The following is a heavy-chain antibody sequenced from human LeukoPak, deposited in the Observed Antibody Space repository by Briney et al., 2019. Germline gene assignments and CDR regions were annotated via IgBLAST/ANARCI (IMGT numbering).Heavy chain of an antibody. V-gene: IGHV3-23*01. Sequence: GGSLRLSCAASGFTFSSYAMSWVRQAPGKGLEWVSDISGSGGSIYYADSVEGRFTISRDNTKNTLYLQMNSLRAEDTAVYYCAKGPNRVITSIYFDYWGQGTLVTVSS. D-gene: IGHD3-22*01. CDR1: GFTFSSYA. CDR3: AKGPNRVITSIYFDY. J-gene: IGHJ4*02. CDR2: ISGSGGSI.